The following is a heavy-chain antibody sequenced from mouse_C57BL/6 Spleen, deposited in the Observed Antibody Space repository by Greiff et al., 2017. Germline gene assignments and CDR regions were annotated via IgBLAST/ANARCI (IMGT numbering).Heavy chain of an antibody. CDR3: ARGGSSGYVFAD. Sequence: QVQLQQPGAELVKPGASVKLSCKASGYTFTSYWMQWVKQRPGQGLEWIGEIDPSDSYTNYNQKFKGKATLTVDTSSSTAYMQLSSLTSEDSAVYYCARGGSSGYVFADWGQGTLVTVSA. CDR1: GYTFTSYW. V-gene: IGHV1-50*01. CDR2: IDPSDSYT. J-gene: IGHJ3*01. D-gene: IGHD3-2*02.